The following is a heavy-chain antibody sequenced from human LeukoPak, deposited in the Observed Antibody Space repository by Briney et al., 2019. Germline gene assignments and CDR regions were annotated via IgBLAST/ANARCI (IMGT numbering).Heavy chain of an antibody. V-gene: IGHV1-69*13. CDR2: IIPIFGTA. J-gene: IGHJ4*02. D-gene: IGHD3-10*01. Sequence: SVKVSCKASGGTYSSYAISWVRQAPGQGLEWMGGIIPIFGTANYAQKFQGRVTITADESTSTAYMELSSLRSEDTAVYYCARARDYGSGSYPDYWGQGTLVTVSS. CDR1: GGTYSSYA. CDR3: ARARDYGSGSYPDY.